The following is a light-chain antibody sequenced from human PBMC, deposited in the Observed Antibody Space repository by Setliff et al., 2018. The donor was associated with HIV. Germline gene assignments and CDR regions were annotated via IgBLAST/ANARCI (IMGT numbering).Light chain of an antibody. V-gene: IGLV1-40*01. CDR3: QSYDASLSGSYV. Sequence: QSVLTQPPSVSGTPGQRVTISCTGSNSNIGAGYDVHWYQQLPGTAPKLLIYGDTNRPSGCPDRFSGSKSGTSASLGITVLQAEDEADYYFQSYDASLSGSYVFGTGTKVTVL. J-gene: IGLJ1*01. CDR2: GDT. CDR1: NSNIGAGYD.